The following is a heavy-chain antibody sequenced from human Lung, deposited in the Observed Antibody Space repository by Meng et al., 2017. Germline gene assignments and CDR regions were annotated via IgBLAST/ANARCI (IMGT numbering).Heavy chain of an antibody. CDR3: ARGPTTMAHDFDY. D-gene: IGHD4-11*01. Sequence: VQHQRGGAGLLKPSETLSLTCVVSGGSFSDYYWSWIRQPPGKGLEWIGEINHSGSTNYNPSLESRATISVDTSQNNLSLKLSSVTAADSAVYYCARGPTTMAHDFDYWGQGTLVTVSS. CDR2: INHSGST. J-gene: IGHJ4*02. CDR1: GGSFSDYY. V-gene: IGHV4-34*01.